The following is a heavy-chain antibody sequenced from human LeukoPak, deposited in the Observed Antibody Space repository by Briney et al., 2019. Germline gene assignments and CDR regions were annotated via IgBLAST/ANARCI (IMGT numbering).Heavy chain of an antibody. CDR3: AKDEVYGYNYGGLDY. Sequence: ASVKVSCKASGYTFTSYYMHWVRQAPGQGLERMGIINPSGGSTSYAQKFQGRVTLTRDTSTSTVYMELSSLRSEDTAVYYCAKDEVYGYNYGGLDYWGQGTLVTVSS. V-gene: IGHV1-46*01. J-gene: IGHJ4*02. D-gene: IGHD5-24*01. CDR1: GYTFTSYY. CDR2: INPSGGST.